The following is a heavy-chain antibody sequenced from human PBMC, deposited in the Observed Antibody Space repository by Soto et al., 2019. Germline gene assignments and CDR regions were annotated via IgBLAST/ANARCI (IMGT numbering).Heavy chain of an antibody. CDR3: ARGLGYSYGYVYYYYGMDV. D-gene: IGHD5-18*01. CDR2: IYYSGST. V-gene: IGHV4-61*01. J-gene: IGHJ6*02. CDR1: GGSVSSGSYY. Sequence: SETLSLTCTVSGGSVSSGSYYWSWIRQPPGKGLEWIGYIYYSGSTNYNPSLKSRVTISVDTSKNQFSLKLSSVTAADTAVYYCARGLGYSYGYVYYYYGMDVWGQGTTVTVSS.